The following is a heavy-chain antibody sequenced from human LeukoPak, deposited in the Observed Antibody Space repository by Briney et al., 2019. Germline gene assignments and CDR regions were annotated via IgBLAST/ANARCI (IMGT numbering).Heavy chain of an antibody. CDR2: IIPILGIA. Sequence: GASVKVSCKASGGTFSSYAISWVRQAPGQGLEWMGRIIPILGIANYAQKFQGRVTITADKSTSTAYMELSSLRSEDTAVYYCARLPHRSSSARSYYFDYWGQGTLVTVSS. CDR1: GGTFSSYA. CDR3: ARLPHRSSSARSYYFDY. V-gene: IGHV1-69*04. D-gene: IGHD6-13*01. J-gene: IGHJ4*02.